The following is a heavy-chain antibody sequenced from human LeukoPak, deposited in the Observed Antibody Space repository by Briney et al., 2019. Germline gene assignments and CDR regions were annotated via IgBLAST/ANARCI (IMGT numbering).Heavy chain of an antibody. J-gene: IGHJ4*02. CDR3: ARDRVGSGWPRPYYFEV. V-gene: IGHV1-2*02. D-gene: IGHD6-19*01. Sequence: ASVKVSCKASGYTLTGYYLHWVRQAPGQGLEWMGWINPNTGATHSAQKFQGRITMARDTSISTAYMDLSRLRSDDTAVYYCARDRVGSGWPRPYYFEVWGQGTLVTVSS. CDR1: GYTLTGYY. CDR2: INPNTGAT.